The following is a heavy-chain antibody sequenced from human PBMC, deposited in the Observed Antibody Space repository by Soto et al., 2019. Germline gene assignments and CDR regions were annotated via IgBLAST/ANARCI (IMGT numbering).Heavy chain of an antibody. V-gene: IGHV3-21*01. CDR3: ARDQGTYYDFWSGSARYYYGMDV. D-gene: IGHD3-3*01. CDR2: ISSSSSYI. Sequence: GGSLRLSCAASGFTFSSYSMNWVRQAPGKGLEWVSSISSSSSYIYYADSVKGRFTISRDNAKNSLYLQMNSLRAEDTAVYYCARDQGTYYDFWSGSARYYYGMDVWGQGTTVTVSS. J-gene: IGHJ6*02. CDR1: GFTFSSYS.